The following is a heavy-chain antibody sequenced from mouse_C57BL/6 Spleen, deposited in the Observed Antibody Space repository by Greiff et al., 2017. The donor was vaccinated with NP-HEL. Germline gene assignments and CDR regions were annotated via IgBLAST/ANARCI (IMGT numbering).Heavy chain of an antibody. CDR3: AKGGYDGYYFDY. Sequence: QVHVKQSGPGLVQPSQSLSITCTVSGFSFTSYGVHWVRQPTGKGLEWLGVIWSGGSTDYNAAFISRLSISKYNSKSQVFFKMNSLQADDTAIYYCAKGGYDGYYFDYWGQGTTLTVSS. V-gene: IGHV2-4*01. CDR2: IWSGGST. D-gene: IGHD2-3*01. J-gene: IGHJ2*01. CDR1: GFSFTSYG.